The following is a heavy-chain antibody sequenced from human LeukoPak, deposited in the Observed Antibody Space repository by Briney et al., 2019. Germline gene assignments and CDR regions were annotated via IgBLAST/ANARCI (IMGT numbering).Heavy chain of an antibody. Sequence: ASVKVSCKTSGYTFNRYGITWVRQAPGQGLEWMGIINPHADSTTYAQKFQGRVTMTRDMSTSTVYMELSSLRSEDTAVYFCARDGYCSGGSCHSFEYWGQGTLVTVSS. CDR3: ARDGYCSGGSCHSFEY. V-gene: IGHV1-46*02. D-gene: IGHD2-15*01. CDR2: INPHADST. CDR1: GYTFNRYG. J-gene: IGHJ4*02.